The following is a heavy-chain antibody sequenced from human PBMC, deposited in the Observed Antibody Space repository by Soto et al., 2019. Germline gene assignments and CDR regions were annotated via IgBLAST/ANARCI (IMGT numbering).Heavy chain of an antibody. J-gene: IGHJ5*02. CDR2: IIPIFGTA. D-gene: IGHD3-22*01. CDR1: GGTFSSYA. CDR3: ARDRNYYDSSGYGENWFDP. V-gene: IGHV1-69*13. Sequence: ASVKVSCKASGGTFSSYAISWVRQAPGQGLEWMGGIIPIFGTANYAQKFQGRVTITADESTSTAYMGLSSLRSEDTAVYYCARDRNYYDSSGYGENWFDPWGQGTLVTVSS.